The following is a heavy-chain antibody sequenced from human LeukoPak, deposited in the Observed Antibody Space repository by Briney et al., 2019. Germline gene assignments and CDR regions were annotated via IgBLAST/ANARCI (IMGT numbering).Heavy chain of an antibody. CDR2: IYYSGNT. J-gene: IGHJ4*02. CDR3: ATSLQYGYNSD. D-gene: IGHD5-24*01. V-gene: IGHV4-39*07. CDR1: GGSISRSSYY. Sequence: PSETLSLTCSVSGGSISRSSYYWGWIRQPPGRGLEWIGSIYYSGNTYYNPSLKSRLTISLDTSKNQFSLNLTSVTAADTAVYYCATSLQYGYNSDWGQGTLVTVSS.